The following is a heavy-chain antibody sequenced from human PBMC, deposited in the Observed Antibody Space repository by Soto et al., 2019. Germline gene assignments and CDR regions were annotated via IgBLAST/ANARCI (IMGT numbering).Heavy chain of an antibody. D-gene: IGHD5-18*01. J-gene: IGHJ4*02. Sequence: PSETLSLTCTVSGGSVSSGNYFWIWIRQPPGEGLGWIGYIYSSGGTNYNPSLKSRVTISIDTSKNPFSLKLTSVTAADTAVCYCARGDQLFLSWGQGTLVTVSS. CDR2: IYSSGGT. CDR1: GGSVSSGNYF. CDR3: ARGDQLFLS. V-gene: IGHV4-61*01.